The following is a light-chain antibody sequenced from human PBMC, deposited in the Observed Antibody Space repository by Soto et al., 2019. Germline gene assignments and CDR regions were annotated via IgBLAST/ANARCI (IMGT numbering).Light chain of an antibody. CDR3: QQYNSYST. CDR2: AAS. V-gene: IGKV1-17*01. Sequence: IPLTQSPSSLSASVGDRVTITCRASQGIRNDLGWYQQKPGKAPKLLIYAASSLQSGVPSRFSGSGSGTEFTLTISSLQPDDFATYYCQQYNSYSTFGQGTKVDIK. CDR1: QGIRND. J-gene: IGKJ1*01.